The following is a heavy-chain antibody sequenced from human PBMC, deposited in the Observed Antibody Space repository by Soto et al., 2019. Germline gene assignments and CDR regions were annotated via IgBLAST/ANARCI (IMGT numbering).Heavy chain of an antibody. CDR2: IYYSGSS. D-gene: IGHD1-1*01. Sequence: QLQLQESGPGLVKPSETLSLTCTVSGGSISGYYWSWIRQPPGKGLEWIAYIYYSGSSNSNPSLKGRVTLSVDTSKNQFSLKLSSVTAADTAVYYCARHSNEYRKSLDYWGQGTLVTVSS. J-gene: IGHJ4*02. CDR1: GGSISGYY. V-gene: IGHV4-59*08. CDR3: ARHSNEYRKSLDY.